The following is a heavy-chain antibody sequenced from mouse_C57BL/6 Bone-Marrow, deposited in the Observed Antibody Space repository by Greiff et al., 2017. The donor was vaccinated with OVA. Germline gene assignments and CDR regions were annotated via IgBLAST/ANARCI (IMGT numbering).Heavy chain of an antibody. CDR1: GFTFSDYG. CDR3: ARLIYYDYDWFAY. V-gene: IGHV5-15*01. CDR2: ISNLAYSI. J-gene: IGHJ3*01. Sequence: EVKLVESGGGLVQPGGSLKLSCAASGFTFSDYGMAWVRQAPRKGPEWVAFISNLAYSIYYADTVTGRFTISRENAKNTLYLEISSLRSEDTAMYYCARLIYYDYDWFAYWGQGTLVTVSA. D-gene: IGHD2-4*01.